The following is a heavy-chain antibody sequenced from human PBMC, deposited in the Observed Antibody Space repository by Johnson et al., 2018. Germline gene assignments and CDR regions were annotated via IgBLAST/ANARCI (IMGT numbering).Heavy chain of an antibody. CDR3: ARPRYSSSSGAMDV. V-gene: IGHV4-34*01. J-gene: IGHJ6*03. Sequence: QVQLQQWGAGLLKPSETLSLTCAVYGGSFSGYYWSWIRQPPGKGLEWIGEINHSGSTNYNPSLKSRVTISVDTSKNQFSLKLSPVTAPDTAVYYCARPRYSSSSGAMDVWGKGTTVTVSS. CDR2: INHSGST. D-gene: IGHD6-6*01. CDR1: GGSFSGYY.